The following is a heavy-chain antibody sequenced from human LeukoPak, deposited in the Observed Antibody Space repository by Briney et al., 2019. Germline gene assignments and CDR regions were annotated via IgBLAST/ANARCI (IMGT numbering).Heavy chain of an antibody. D-gene: IGHD3-22*01. CDR3: AKAQFPYYSDGSGYPLDY. CDR1: EFSVGSNY. Sequence: GGSLRLSCAASEFSVGSNYMTWVRQAPGKGLEWVSLIYSGGSTYYADSVKGRFTISRDNSKNTLYLQMNSLRAEDTAVYYCAKAQFPYYSDGSGYPLDYWGQGTLVTVSS. CDR2: IYSGGST. J-gene: IGHJ4*02. V-gene: IGHV3-66*01.